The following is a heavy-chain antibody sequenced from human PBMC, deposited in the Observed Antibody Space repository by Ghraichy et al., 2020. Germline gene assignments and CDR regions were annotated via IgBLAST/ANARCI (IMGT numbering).Heavy chain of an antibody. CDR2: ISGSGGST. CDR3: AKDPDRITIFGVVIDY. CDR1: GFTFSSYA. J-gene: IGHJ4*02. V-gene: IGHV3-23*01. D-gene: IGHD3-3*01. Sequence: GESLNISCAASGFTFSSYAMSWVRQAPGKGLEWVSAISGSGGSTYYADSVKGRFTISRDNSKNTLYLQMNSLRAEDTAVYYCAKDPDRITIFGVVIDYWGQGTLVTVSS.